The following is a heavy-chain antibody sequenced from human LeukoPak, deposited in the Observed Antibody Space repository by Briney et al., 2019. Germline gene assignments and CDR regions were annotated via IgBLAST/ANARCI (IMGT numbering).Heavy chain of an antibody. J-gene: IGHJ4*02. CDR1: GFTFSSYG. CDR3: AKSPRYCSSTSCSPALYYFDY. D-gene: IGHD2-2*01. V-gene: IGHV3-30*02. CDR2: IRYDGSNK. Sequence: GGSLRLSCAASGFTFSSYGMHWVRQAPGEGLEWVAFIRYDGSNKYYADSVKGRFTISRDNSKNTLYLQMNSLRAEDTAVYYCAKSPRYCSSTSCSPALYYFDYWGQGTLVTVSS.